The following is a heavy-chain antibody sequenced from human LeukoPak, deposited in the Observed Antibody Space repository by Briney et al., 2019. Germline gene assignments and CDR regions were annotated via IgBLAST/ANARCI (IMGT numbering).Heavy chain of an antibody. V-gene: IGHV3-23*01. CDR1: GFTFRNYV. CDR2: ISVSGDNT. J-gene: IGHJ4*02. D-gene: IGHD5-12*01. CDR3: AKGGPDDF. Sequence: GGSLTLSCAASGFTFRNYVMSRVRQAPGKGLEWVSSISVSGDNTYYADSVKGRFTISRDNSKNTVYLQMNSLRDEDTAMYYCAKGGPDDFWGQGTLVTVSS.